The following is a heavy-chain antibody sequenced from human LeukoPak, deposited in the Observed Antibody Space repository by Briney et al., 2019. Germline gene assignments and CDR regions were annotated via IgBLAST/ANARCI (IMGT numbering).Heavy chain of an antibody. V-gene: IGHV1-69*05. D-gene: IGHD4-11*01. CDR2: IVPIFGTE. Sequence: GSSVKVSCKASGGTFSSYAVSWVRQAPGQGLEWMGGIVPIFGTEDYAQKFQDRVTITMDESASTAYMDLSSLRSDDAAVYYCARGTVTDNWLDPWGQGTLVTVSS. J-gene: IGHJ5*02. CDR1: GGTFSSYA. CDR3: ARGTVTDNWLDP.